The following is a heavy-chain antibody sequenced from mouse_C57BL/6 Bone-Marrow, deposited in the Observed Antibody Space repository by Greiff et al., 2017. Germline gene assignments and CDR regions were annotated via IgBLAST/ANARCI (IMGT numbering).Heavy chain of an antibody. V-gene: IGHV1-64*01. CDR1: GYTFTSYW. D-gene: IGHD3-3*01. J-gene: IGHJ4*01. Sequence: VQLQQPGAELVKPGASVKLSCKASGYTFTSYWMHWVKQRPGQGLEWIGMINPNSGSTNYNEKFKSKATLTVDKSSSTAYMQLSSLTSEDSAVYYCARAGTNYAMDYWGQGTSVTVSS. CDR3: ARAGTNYAMDY. CDR2: INPNSGST.